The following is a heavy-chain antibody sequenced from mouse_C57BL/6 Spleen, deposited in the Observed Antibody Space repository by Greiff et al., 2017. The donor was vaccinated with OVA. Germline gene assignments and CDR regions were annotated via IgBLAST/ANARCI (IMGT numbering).Heavy chain of an antibody. CDR2: IHPNSGST. Sequence: QVQLQQPGAELVKPGASVKLSCKASGYTFTSYWMHWVKQRPGQGLEWIGMIHPNSGSTNYNEKFKSKATLTVDKSSSTAYMQLSSLTSEDSAVYYCARYDYDWAMDYWGQGTSVTVSS. CDR3: ARYDYDWAMDY. D-gene: IGHD2-4*01. J-gene: IGHJ4*01. V-gene: IGHV1-64*01. CDR1: GYTFTSYW.